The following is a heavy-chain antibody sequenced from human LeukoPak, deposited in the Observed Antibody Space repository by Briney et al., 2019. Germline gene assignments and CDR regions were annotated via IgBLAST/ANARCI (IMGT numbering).Heavy chain of an antibody. CDR2: IWYDGSNK. Sequence: PGRSLRLFCAASGFTFSSYGMHWVRQAPGKGLEWVAVIWYDGSNKYYADSVKGRFTISRDNSKNTLYLQMNSLRAEDTAVYYCARDLDYGDYGGSPTTLFDYWGQGTLVTVSS. D-gene: IGHD4-17*01. V-gene: IGHV3-33*01. CDR3: ARDLDYGDYGGSPTTLFDY. CDR1: GFTFSSYG. J-gene: IGHJ4*02.